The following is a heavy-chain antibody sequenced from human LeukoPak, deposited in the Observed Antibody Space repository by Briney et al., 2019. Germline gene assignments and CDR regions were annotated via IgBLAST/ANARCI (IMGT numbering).Heavy chain of an antibody. D-gene: IGHD3-10*01. CDR2: ISAYNGNT. CDR1: GYTFTSYG. J-gene: IGHJ4*02. V-gene: IGHV1-18*01. CDR3: ARAEPPVRGVIILPFDY. Sequence: GASVKVSCKASGYTFTSYGISWVRQAPGQGLEWMGWISAYNGNTNYAQKLQSRVTMTTDASTSTAYMELRSLRSDDTAVNYCARAEPPVRGVIILPFDYWGQGTLVTVSS.